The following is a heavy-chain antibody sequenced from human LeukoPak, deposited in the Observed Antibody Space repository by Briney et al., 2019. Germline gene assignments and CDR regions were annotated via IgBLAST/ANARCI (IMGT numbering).Heavy chain of an antibody. CDR2: ISWNSGSI. Sequence: GRSLRLSCAASGFTFDDYAMHWVRQAPGKGLEWVSGISWNSGSIGYADSVKGRFTISRDNAKNSLYLQMNSLRAEDTAVYYCARGSSVPNWGQGTLVTVSS. J-gene: IGHJ4*02. CDR1: GFTFDDYA. V-gene: IGHV3-9*01. CDR3: ARGSSVPN. D-gene: IGHD3-10*01.